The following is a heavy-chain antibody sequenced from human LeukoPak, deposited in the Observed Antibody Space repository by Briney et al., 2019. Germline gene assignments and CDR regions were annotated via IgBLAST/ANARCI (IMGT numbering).Heavy chain of an antibody. CDR3: ARFWRREMATIT. CDR1: GGSISSSSYY. Sequence: SETLSLTCTVSGGSISSSSYYWGWIRQPPGKGLEWIGSIYYSGSTYYNPSLKSRVTISVATSKNQSSLKLSSVTAADTDVYYCARFWRREMATITWGQGTLVTVSS. J-gene: IGHJ4*02. D-gene: IGHD5-24*01. V-gene: IGHV4-39*01. CDR2: IYYSGST.